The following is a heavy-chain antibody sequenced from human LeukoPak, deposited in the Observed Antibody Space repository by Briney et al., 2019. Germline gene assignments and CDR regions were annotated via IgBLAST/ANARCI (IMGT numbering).Heavy chain of an antibody. CDR1: GFTFSSYG. CDR3: AKDRGGSYYVECTFDV. Sequence: GGSLRLSCAATGFTFSSYGMSWVRQAPGKGLEWVSAISGSGGSTYYADSVKGRFTISRDNSKNTLYLQMNGLRAEDTAVYYCAKDRGGSYYVECTFDVWGQGTMVTVSS. J-gene: IGHJ3*01. CDR2: ISGSGGST. D-gene: IGHD1-26*01. V-gene: IGHV3-23*01.